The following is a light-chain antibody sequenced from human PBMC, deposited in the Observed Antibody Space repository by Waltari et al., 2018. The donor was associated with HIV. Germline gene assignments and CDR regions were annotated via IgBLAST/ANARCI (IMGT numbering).Light chain of an antibody. J-gene: IGKJ4*01. CDR3: QQYYTLPPT. CDR1: QSVLYSSNNKNY. V-gene: IGKV4-1*01. Sequence: DIVMTQSPDSLAVSLGERATINCKSSQSVLYSSNNKNYLGWYQQKPGHPPKLLIYWASTRESGVPDRFSGSGSGTDFTLTISSLQAEDVAVYYCQQYYTLPPTFGGGTKVEIK. CDR2: WAS.